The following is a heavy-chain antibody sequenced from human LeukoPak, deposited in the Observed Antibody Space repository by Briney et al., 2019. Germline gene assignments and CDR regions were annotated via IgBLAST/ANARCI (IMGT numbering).Heavy chain of an antibody. CDR3: ARACSSCTPSDY. CDR2: IYCSGST. CDR1: GGSISSYY. D-gene: IGHD6-13*01. V-gene: IGHV4-59*01. J-gene: IGHJ4*02. Sequence: SETLSLTCTVSGGSISSYYWSWIRQPPGKGLEWIGYIYCSGSTNYNPSLKSRVTISVDTSKNQFSLKLSSVTAAGTAVYYCARACSSCTPSDYWGQGTLVTVSS.